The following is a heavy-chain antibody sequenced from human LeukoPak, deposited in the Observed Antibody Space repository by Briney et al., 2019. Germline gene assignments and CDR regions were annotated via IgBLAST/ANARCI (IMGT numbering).Heavy chain of an antibody. D-gene: IGHD3-10*01. V-gene: IGHV1-2*02. Sequence: GASVKVSCKASGYTFTSYDINWVRQAPGQGLEWMGWINPNSGGTNYAQKFQGRVTMTRDTSISTAYMELSRLRSDDTAAYYCASGITMVRGVPKNYYYMDVWGKGTTVTISS. CDR3: ASGITMVRGVPKNYYYMDV. CDR2: INPNSGGT. J-gene: IGHJ6*03. CDR1: GYTFTSYD.